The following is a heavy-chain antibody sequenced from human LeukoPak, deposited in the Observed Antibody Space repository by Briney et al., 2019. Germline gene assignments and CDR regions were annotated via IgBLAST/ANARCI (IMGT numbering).Heavy chain of an antibody. CDR1: GASISSYY. D-gene: IGHD1-14*01. J-gene: IGHJ3*02. CDR3: ARSLTTRANDAFDI. Sequence: SETLSLTCTVSGASISSYYWSWIRRPPGKGLEWIGYLYYSGSTNCNPSLKSRVTISVDTSKNQFSLNLSSVTATDTAVYYCARSLTTRANDAFDIWGQGTMVTVSS. V-gene: IGHV4-59*08. CDR2: LYYSGST.